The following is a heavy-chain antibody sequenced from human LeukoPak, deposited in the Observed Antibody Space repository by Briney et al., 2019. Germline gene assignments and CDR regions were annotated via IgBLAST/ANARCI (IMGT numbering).Heavy chain of an antibody. V-gene: IGHV3-48*02. CDR2: ITASGTAM. CDR3: ASSGSYRFDY. D-gene: IGHD1-26*01. CDR1: GFTFSSYS. J-gene: IGHJ4*02. Sequence: GGSLRLSCAASGFTFSSYSMNWVRQAPGKGLEWVSHITASGTAMFYADSVKGRFTISRDNAKNSLYLQINSLRDEDTAVYYCASSGSYRFDYWGQGTLVTVSS.